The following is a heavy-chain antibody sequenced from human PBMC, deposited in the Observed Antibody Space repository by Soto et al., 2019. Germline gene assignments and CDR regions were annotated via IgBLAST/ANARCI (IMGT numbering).Heavy chain of an antibody. CDR2: IYPGDSNA. J-gene: IGHJ6*02. CDR3: ARLLRTPLSDNYYGMDV. Sequence: PGESLRISCKGSGYSFTNFWIGWVRQMPGKGLEWMGIIYPGDSNAKYSPSFQGQVTISADRSISTAYLQWDSLKAPDTAMYYCARLLRTPLSDNYYGMDVCGQGTTVTVAS. CDR1: GYSFTNFW. V-gene: IGHV5-51*01. D-gene: IGHD3-16*02.